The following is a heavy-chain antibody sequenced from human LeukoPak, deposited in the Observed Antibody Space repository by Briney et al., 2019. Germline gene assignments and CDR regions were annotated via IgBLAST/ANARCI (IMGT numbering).Heavy chain of an antibody. CDR1: GFTFSSYW. J-gene: IGHJ3*02. CDR2: IKQDGSEK. V-gene: IGHV3-7*01. D-gene: IGHD6-19*01. Sequence: GGSLRLSCAASGFTFSSYWMSWVRQAPGKGLEWVANIKQDGSEKYYVDSVKGRFTISRDNAKNSLYLQMNSLRAEDTAVYYCARDSGIAVAGTAANDALDIWGQGTMVTVSS. CDR3: ARDSGIAVAGTAANDALDI.